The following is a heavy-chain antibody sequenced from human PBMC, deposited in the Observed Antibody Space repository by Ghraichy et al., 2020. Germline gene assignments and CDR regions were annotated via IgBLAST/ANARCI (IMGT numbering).Heavy chain of an antibody. J-gene: IGHJ4*02. Sequence: GGSLRLSCAASGFTFNIYALTWVRQAPGKGLECVSTISHSGDTTYYADSVKGRFTISRDSSTNTLSLQMNSLRADDTAVYYCARGDHYYDSSGYFEYWGQGTLVTVSS. D-gene: IGHD3-22*01. CDR1: GFTFNIYA. CDR2: ISHSGDTT. V-gene: IGHV3-23*01. CDR3: ARGDHYYDSSGYFEY.